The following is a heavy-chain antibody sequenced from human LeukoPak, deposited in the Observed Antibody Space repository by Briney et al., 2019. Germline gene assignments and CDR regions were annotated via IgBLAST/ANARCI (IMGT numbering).Heavy chain of an antibody. CDR2: IYTSGST. CDR1: GGSISSGSYY. Sequence: PSETLSLTCTVSGGSISSGSYYWSWIRQPAGKGLEWIGRIYTSGSTNYNPSLKSRVTISVDTSKNQFSLKLSSVTAADTAVYYCARDRVGATPSWFDPWGQGTLVTVSS. J-gene: IGHJ5*02. D-gene: IGHD1-26*01. CDR3: ARDRVGATPSWFDP. V-gene: IGHV4-61*02.